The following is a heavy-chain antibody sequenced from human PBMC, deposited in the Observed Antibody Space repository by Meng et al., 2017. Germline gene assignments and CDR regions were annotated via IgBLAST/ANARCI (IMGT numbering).Heavy chain of an antibody. V-gene: IGHV3-23*01. D-gene: IGHD2/OR15-2a*01. CDR3: AKDPEPQIRHPSIFDY. Sequence: GESLKISCAASGFTFSSYAMSWVRQAPGKGLEWVSAISGSGGSTYYADSVKGRFTISRDNSKNTLYLQMNSLRAEDTAVYYCAKDPEPQIRHPSIFDYWGQGTRVT. CDR2: ISGSGGST. J-gene: IGHJ4*02. CDR1: GFTFSSYA.